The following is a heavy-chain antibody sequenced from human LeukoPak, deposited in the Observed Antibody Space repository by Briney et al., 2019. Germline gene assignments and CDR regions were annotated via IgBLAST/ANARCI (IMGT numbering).Heavy chain of an antibody. V-gene: IGHV3-66*01. J-gene: IGHJ4*02. CDR1: GFTVSSNY. Sequence: GGSLRLSCAASGFTVSSNYMSWVRQAPGKGLEWVSLIYSGGTTYHADSVKGRFTISRDDSKNTLYLQMNSPRAEDTAVYYCVKSPWYHGSGSYSGTIHWGQGTLVTVSS. D-gene: IGHD3-10*01. CDR2: IYSGGTT. CDR3: VKSPWYHGSGSYSGTIH.